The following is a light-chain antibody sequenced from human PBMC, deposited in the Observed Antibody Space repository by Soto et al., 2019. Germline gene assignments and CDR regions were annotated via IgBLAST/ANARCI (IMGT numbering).Light chain of an antibody. V-gene: IGKV1-5*03. CDR3: QQYGSYPRT. J-gene: IGKJ1*01. Sequence: DIRMTQSPSTLSASVGDRVSITCRASQSLNSWLAWYQKKKGKAPKLLIYKTSTLESGVPSRLSGSGYATDLTISISSMKNDDFETYYCQQYGSYPRTFGHGTKVDIK. CDR2: KTS. CDR1: QSLNSW.